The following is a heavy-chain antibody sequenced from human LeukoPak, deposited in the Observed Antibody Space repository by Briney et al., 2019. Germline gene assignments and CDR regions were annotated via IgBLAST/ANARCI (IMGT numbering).Heavy chain of an antibody. D-gene: IGHD3-9*01. Sequence: GGSLRLSCATSGFSFSSYGMSWVRQAPGKGLEWDSSISSSSSYIYYADSVKGRFTISRDNAKNSLYLQMNSLRAEDTAVYYCARGLRYFGGQGTLVTVSS. J-gene: IGHJ4*02. CDR2: ISSSSSYI. CDR1: GFSFSSYG. CDR3: ARGLRYF. V-gene: IGHV3-21*01.